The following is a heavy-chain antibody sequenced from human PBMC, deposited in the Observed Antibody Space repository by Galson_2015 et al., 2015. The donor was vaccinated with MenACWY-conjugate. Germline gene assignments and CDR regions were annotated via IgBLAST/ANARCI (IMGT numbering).Heavy chain of an antibody. V-gene: IGHV3-11*06. D-gene: IGHD1-26*01. CDR2: TSSGGSQT. Sequence: SLRLSCADSRLTFGHYYMSWIRQAPGKGLEWISFTSSGGSQTNYADSVKGRFTISRDNVKNSLYLQMNSLKIDDTAIYYCGRHSTDLSLVSWGQGTLVTVAS. CDR1: RLTFGHYY. CDR3: GRHSTDLSLVS. J-gene: IGHJ4*02.